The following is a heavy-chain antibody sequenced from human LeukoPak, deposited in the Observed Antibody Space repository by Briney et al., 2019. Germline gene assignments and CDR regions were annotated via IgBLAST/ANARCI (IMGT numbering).Heavy chain of an antibody. J-gene: IGHJ3*01. V-gene: IGHV4-30-4*07. D-gene: IGHD3-10*01. CDR1: GGSISSGGYS. Sequence: SETLTLTCAVSGGSISSGGYSWRWIRQPPGKGLEWIGYIYYSGSTYYNSSLKSRVIILIDTSKNHFSLTLSSVTAADTAVYYCTRSDGYGLVGIWGQGTMVTVSS. CDR3: TRSDGYGLVGI. CDR2: IYYSGST.